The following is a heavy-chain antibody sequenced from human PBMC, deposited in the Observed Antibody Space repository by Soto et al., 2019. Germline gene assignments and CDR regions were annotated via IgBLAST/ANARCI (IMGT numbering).Heavy chain of an antibody. CDR2: FSESGGTT. CDR3: AGPPDEGLDY. V-gene: IGHV3-23*01. CDR1: GCGFTFSTSA. Sequence: GGSLRLSCAASGCGFTFSTSAMSWVRQAPGKGLQWVSTFSESGGTTHYADSVKGRFTISRDNAKNSLYLQMNSLRAEDTAVYYCAGPPDEGLDYWGKGTLVNVSS. J-gene: IGHJ4*02.